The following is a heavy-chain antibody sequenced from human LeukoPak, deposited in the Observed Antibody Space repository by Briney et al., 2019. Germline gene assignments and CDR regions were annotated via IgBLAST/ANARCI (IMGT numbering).Heavy chain of an antibody. CDR3: AREDSSGYYKFDY. J-gene: IGHJ4*02. Sequence: GGSLRLSCAASGFTFSSYWVHWVRQAPGKGLVWVSRMNSDGSSTTYADSVKGRFTISRDNAKNTLYLQMNSLRVEDTAVYYCAREDSSGYYKFDYWGQGTLVTVSS. D-gene: IGHD3-22*01. CDR2: MNSDGSST. CDR1: GFTFSSYW. V-gene: IGHV3-74*01.